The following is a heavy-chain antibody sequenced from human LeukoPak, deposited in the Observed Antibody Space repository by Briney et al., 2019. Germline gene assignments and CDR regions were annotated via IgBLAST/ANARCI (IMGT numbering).Heavy chain of an antibody. CDR2: INPNNGDT. D-gene: IGHD2-2*01. CDR1: GYTFTVYY. CDR3: ARDDYCSSTSCYDAPYYFDY. V-gene: IGHV1-18*04. Sequence: ASVKVSCKASGYTFTVYYIHWVRQAPGQGLEWMGWINPNNGDTNYAQKLQGRVTMTTDTSTSTAYMELRSLRSDDTAVYYCARDDYCSSTSCYDAPYYFDYWGQGTLVTVSS. J-gene: IGHJ4*02.